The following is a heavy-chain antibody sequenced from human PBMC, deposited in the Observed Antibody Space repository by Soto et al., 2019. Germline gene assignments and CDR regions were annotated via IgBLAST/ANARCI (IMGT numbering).Heavy chain of an antibody. D-gene: IGHD2-15*01. CDR2: ISYDGSNK. Sequence: QVQLVESGGGVVQPGRSLRLSCAASGFTFSSYAMHWVRQAPGKGLEWVAVISYDGSNKYYADSVKGRFTISRDNSKNTLYLQMTRLRAEDTAVYYCARVPSSSGRAPVDYWGQGTLVTVSS. CDR1: GFTFSSYA. CDR3: ARVPSSSGRAPVDY. J-gene: IGHJ4*02. V-gene: IGHV3-30-3*01.